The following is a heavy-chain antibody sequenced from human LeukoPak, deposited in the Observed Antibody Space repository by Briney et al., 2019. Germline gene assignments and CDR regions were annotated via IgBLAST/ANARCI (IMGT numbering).Heavy chain of an antibody. CDR3: GRHSYGLDY. J-gene: IGHJ4*02. Sequence: GESLKISCKAFGNNYWIAWVRQMPGKGLEWLGIIYFGESDTRYIPSVQGRLTISVYKSISTAYLQLSSLKASDTAIYFCGRHSYGLDYWGQGTLVTVSS. V-gene: IGHV5-51*01. CDR2: IYFGESDT. D-gene: IGHD3-10*01. CDR1: GNNYW.